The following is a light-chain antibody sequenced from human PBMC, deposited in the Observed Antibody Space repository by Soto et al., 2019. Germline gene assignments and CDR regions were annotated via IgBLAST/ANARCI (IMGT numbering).Light chain of an antibody. V-gene: IGKV3-20*01. CDR2: GAS. CDR1: QSVNSNY. Sequence: EIVLTQSPGTLSLSPGERATLSCRASQSVNSNYLAWYQQKPGQGPRLLMYGASSSTTGIAERFSGSGSGTDFTLTIRRLEPEDFAVCYFQRYDNSPQTFGQGDKVEIK. J-gene: IGKJ1*01. CDR3: QRYDNSPQT.